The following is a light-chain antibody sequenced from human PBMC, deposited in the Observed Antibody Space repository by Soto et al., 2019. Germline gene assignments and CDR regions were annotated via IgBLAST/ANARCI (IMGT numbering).Light chain of an antibody. CDR2: EVT. CDR1: SSDVGAYKY. CDR3: TSFVANDFGV. Sequence: QSVLTQPPSASGSPGQSVTISCTGTSSDVGAYKYVSWYQQYPGKAPKLMIYEVTKRPSGVPDRFSGSKSGNTASLTVSGLEAGEGVNYYCTSFVANDFGVFGGGTKL. J-gene: IGLJ3*02. V-gene: IGLV2-8*01.